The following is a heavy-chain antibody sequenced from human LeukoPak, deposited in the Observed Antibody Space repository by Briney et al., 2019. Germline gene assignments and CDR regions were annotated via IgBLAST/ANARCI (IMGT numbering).Heavy chain of an antibody. V-gene: IGHV4-34*01. D-gene: IGHD4-11*01. J-gene: IGHJ4*02. CDR1: GGSFSGYY. Sequence: SETLSLTCAVYGGSFSGYYWSWIRQPPGKGLEWIGEINHSGSTNYSPSLKSRVTISVDTSKNQFSLKLSSVTAADTAVYYCATYSNYDFDYWGQGTLVTVSS. CDR2: INHSGST. CDR3: ATYSNYDFDY.